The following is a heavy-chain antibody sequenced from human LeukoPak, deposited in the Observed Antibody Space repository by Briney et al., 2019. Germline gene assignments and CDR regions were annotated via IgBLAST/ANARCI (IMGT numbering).Heavy chain of an antibody. J-gene: IGHJ4*02. D-gene: IGHD3-10*01. V-gene: IGHV4-59*01. Sequence: PSETLSLTCTVSGRSITSNYWHCIRQPPGKGLEWIGYIYYSGSTNYNPSLKSRVTISVDTSKNQLSLKLSSVSAADTAVYYCARFRWFGELDYWGQGMLVTVSS. CDR3: ARFRWFGELDY. CDR1: GRSITSNY. CDR2: IYYSGST.